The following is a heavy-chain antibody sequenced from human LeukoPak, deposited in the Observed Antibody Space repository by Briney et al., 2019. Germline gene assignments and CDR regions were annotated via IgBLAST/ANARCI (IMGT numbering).Heavy chain of an antibody. CDR3: AKEGDGSSWSSFDC. CDR1: GFTFSSYA. D-gene: IGHD6-13*01. J-gene: IGHJ4*02. CDR2: IKQDGSEK. Sequence: GGSLRLSCAASGFTFSSYAMHWVRQAPGKGREWVANIKQDGSEKYYVDSVKGRFTISRDNAKNSLYLQKNSLRGEDTAVYYCAKEGDGSSWSSFDCWGQGTLVTVSS. V-gene: IGHV3-7*01.